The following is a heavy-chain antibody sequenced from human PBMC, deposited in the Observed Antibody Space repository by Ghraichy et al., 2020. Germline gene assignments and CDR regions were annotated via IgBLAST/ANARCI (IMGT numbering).Heavy chain of an antibody. CDR1: GFTFSSYG. CDR3: AREGTMIVAASWFDP. V-gene: IGHV3-33*01. D-gene: IGHD3-22*01. Sequence: LSLTCAASGFTFSSYGMHWVRQAPGKGLEWVAVIWYDGSNKYYADSVKGRFTISRDNSKNTLYLQMNSLRAEDTAVYYCAREGTMIVAASWFDPWGQGTLVTVSS. J-gene: IGHJ5*02. CDR2: IWYDGSNK.